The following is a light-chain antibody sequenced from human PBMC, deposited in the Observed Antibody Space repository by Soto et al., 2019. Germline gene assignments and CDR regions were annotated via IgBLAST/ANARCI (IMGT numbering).Light chain of an antibody. V-gene: IGLV3-9*01. CDR3: QVWDSSTGV. Sequence: SYELTQPLSVSVALGQTARITCGGNNIGSKNVHWYQQRPGQAPVLVIYRDSDRPSGIPERFSGSNSDNTATLTISRAQVGDEADYYCQVWDSSTGVFGTGTKVTVL. J-gene: IGLJ1*01. CDR2: RDS. CDR1: NIGSKN.